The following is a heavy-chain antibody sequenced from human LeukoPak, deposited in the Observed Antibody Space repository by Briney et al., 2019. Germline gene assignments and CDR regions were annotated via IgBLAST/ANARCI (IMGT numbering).Heavy chain of an antibody. D-gene: IGHD5-18*01. CDR3: ARPRYSYGKDWYFDL. CDR2: IYYSGST. CDR1: GGSISSYY. Sequence: PSETLSLTCTVSGGSISSYYWSWIRQPPGKGLEWIGYIYYSGSTNYNPSLKSRVTISVDTSKNQFSLKLSSVTAADTAVYYCARPRYSYGKDWYFDLWGRGTLVTVSS. J-gene: IGHJ2*01. V-gene: IGHV4-59*08.